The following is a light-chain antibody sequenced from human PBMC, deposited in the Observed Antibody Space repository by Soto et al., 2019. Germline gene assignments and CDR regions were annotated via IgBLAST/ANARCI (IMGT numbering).Light chain of an antibody. CDR2: TAS. CDR3: QQYNSYSGLT. J-gene: IGKJ4*01. V-gene: IGKV1-5*03. Sequence: DIQMTQSPSTLSASVGDRVTITCRASQSISSWLAWYQQKPGKAPKLLIYTASSLESGVPSRFRCSGSGTEFTLTISSLQPDDFATYYCQQYNSYSGLTFGGGTKVEIK. CDR1: QSISSW.